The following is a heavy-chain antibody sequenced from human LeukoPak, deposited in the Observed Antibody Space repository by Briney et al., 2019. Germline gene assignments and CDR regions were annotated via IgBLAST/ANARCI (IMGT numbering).Heavy chain of an antibody. CDR2: IIPIFGTA. V-gene: IGHV1-69*13. D-gene: IGHD1-1*01. J-gene: IGHJ4*02. CDR3: ARAELTDRYNWNDLADY. Sequence: SVKVSCKASGDTFSTDTITWVRQAVGQGLEWMGGIIPIFGTANYAQKFQGRVTITADESTSTAYMELSSLRSEDTAVYYCARAELTDRYNWNDLADYWGQGTLVTVSS. CDR1: GDTFSTDT.